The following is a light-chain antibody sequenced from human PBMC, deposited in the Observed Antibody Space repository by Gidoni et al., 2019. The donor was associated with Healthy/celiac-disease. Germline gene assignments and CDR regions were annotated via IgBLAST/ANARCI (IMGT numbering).Light chain of an antibody. Sequence: EIVLTQSTGTLSLSPGERATLSCRASQRVSSSYLAWYQQKPGQAPRLLIYGASSSATGIPDRFSGSGSGTDFTLTISRLEPEDFAVYYCQQYGSSPITFGGXTKVEIK. CDR2: GAS. CDR3: QQYGSSPIT. V-gene: IGKV3-20*01. J-gene: IGKJ4*01. CDR1: QRVSSSY.